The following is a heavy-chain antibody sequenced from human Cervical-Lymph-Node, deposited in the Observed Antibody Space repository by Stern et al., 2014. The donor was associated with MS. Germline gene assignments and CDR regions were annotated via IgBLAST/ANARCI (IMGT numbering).Heavy chain of an antibody. CDR3: VRPDIMGTIWN. V-gene: IGHV4-39*01. D-gene: IGHD1-26*01. CDR1: GGSITSSSYY. CDR2: VYYTGST. J-gene: IGHJ4*02. Sequence: QVQLVESGPGLVKPSETLSLTCTVSGGSITSSSYYWGWIRQPPGRGLEYIGTVYYTGSTFYDPSLTSRVTISVATSQNPVALKLPSVTAADTAVYYCVRPDIMGTIWNWGQGTLVTVSS.